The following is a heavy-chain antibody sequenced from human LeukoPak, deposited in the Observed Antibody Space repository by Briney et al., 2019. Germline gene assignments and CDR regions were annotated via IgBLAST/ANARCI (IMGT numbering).Heavy chain of an antibody. CDR2: ISSSSSYI. Sequence: GGSLRLSCAASGFTFSRYSMNWVRQAPGKGLEWVSSISSSSSYIYYADSVRGRFTISRDNAKNSLYLQMNNLRAEDTALYYCAGRVTGYSSGYVYWGQGTLVTVSS. CDR1: GFTFSRYS. V-gene: IGHV3-21*04. J-gene: IGHJ4*02. CDR3: AGRVTGYSSGYVY. D-gene: IGHD5-18*01.